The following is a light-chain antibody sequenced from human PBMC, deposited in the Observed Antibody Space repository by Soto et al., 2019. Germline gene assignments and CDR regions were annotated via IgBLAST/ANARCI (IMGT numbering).Light chain of an antibody. CDR3: QHYNSYSEA. Sequence: DIQMTQSPSTLSASVGDRVTITCRASQNINNWLAWYQQKAGKAPKLLIYKASTLKSGVPSRFSGSGSGTEFTLTISSLQPDDFATYYCQHYNSYSEAFGQGTKVELK. CDR1: QNINNW. CDR2: KAS. V-gene: IGKV1-5*03. J-gene: IGKJ1*01.